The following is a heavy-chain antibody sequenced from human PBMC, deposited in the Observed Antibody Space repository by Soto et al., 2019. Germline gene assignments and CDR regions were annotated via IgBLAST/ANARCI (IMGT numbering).Heavy chain of an antibody. CDR1: GFTFSSYS. V-gene: IGHV3-48*01. Sequence: EVQLVESGGGLVQPGGSLRLSCAASGFTFSSYSMNWVRQAPGKGLEWVSYISSSSSTIYYADSVKGRLTISRDNAKNSLYLQMNGLRAEDTAVYYCARGVGAPVDYWGQGTLVTVSS. CDR3: ARGVGAPVDY. D-gene: IGHD1-26*01. J-gene: IGHJ4*02. CDR2: ISSSSSTI.